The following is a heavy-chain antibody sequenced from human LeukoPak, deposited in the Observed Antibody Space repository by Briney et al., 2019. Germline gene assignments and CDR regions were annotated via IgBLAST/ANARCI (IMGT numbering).Heavy chain of an antibody. D-gene: IGHD5-12*01. J-gene: IGHJ3*02. V-gene: IGHV3-21*01. CDR1: GFTFSSYS. CDR3: ARDPSGYSGYDDAFDI. CDR2: ISSSSSYI. Sequence: GGSLRLSCAASGFTFSSYSMNWVPRAPGKGLEWVSSISSSSSYIYYADSVKGRFTISRDNAKNSLYLQMNSLRAEDTAVYYCARDPSGYSGYDDAFDIWGQGTMVTVSS.